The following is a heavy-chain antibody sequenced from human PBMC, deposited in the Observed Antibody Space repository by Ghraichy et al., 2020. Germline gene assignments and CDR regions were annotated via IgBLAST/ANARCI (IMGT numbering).Heavy chain of an antibody. CDR3: ARFPDTAMVDV. CDR2: ISSSGSTK. J-gene: IGHJ4*02. D-gene: IGHD5-18*01. CDR1: GFTFSSYE. Sequence: GESLNISCAASGFTFSSYEMNWVRQAPGKGLEWVSYISSSGSTKYYGDSVKGRFTISRDNAKNSLYLQMNSLRVEDTAVYYCARFPDTAMVDVWGQGTLVTVSS. V-gene: IGHV3-48*03.